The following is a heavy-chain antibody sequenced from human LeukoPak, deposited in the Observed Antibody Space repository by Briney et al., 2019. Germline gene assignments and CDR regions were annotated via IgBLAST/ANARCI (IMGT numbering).Heavy chain of an antibody. CDR1: GFTFSSYS. CDR3: ARPQVNSAQFDY. CDR2: ISSSSSSYI. D-gene: IGHD1-26*01. J-gene: IGHJ4*02. Sequence: PGRSLRLSCAASGFTFSSYSMNWVRQAPGKGLEWVSSISSSSSSYIYCADSVKGRFTISRDNAKNSLYLQMNSLRAEDTAVYYCARPQVNSAQFDYWGQGTLVTVSS. V-gene: IGHV3-21*01.